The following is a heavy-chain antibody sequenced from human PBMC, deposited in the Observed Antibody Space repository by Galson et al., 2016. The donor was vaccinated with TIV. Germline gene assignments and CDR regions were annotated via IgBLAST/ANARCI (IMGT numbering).Heavy chain of an antibody. CDR1: GFSLNTSGMR. D-gene: IGHD2-2*01. Sequence: PALVKPTQTLTLTCTFSGFSLNTSGMRVSWIRQPPGRALEWLARIDWDDDKFYSTSLKSRLTISKDTSKNQVVLRMMNLDPEDTAMYFCAKGYCSGASCYAGLFGYWGPGSQVTVSS. V-gene: IGHV2-70*04. CDR2: IDWDDDK. CDR3: AKGYCSGASCYAGLFGY. J-gene: IGHJ4*02.